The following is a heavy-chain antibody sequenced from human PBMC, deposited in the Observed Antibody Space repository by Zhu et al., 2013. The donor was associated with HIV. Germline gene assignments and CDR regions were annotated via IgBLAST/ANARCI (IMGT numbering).Heavy chain of an antibody. J-gene: IGHJ3*02. CDR2: IIPIFGTA. D-gene: IGHD3-10*01. V-gene: IGHV1-69*01. CDR3: ARGVVGELLLGNAFDI. Sequence: QVQLVQSGAEVKKPGSSVKVSCKASGGTFSSYAISWVRQAPGQGLEWMGGIIPIFGTANYAQKFQGRVTITADESTSTAYMELSSLRSEDTAVYYCARGVVGELLLGNAFDIWGQGTMVTVSS. CDR1: GGTFSSYA.